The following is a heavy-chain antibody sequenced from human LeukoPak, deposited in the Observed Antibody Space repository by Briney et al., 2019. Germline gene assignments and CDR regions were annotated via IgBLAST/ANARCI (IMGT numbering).Heavy chain of an antibody. Sequence: KPSETLSLTCTVSGGSISSSSYYWGWIRQPPGKGLEWIANIYYSGSTFYNPSLKSRVTISVDTSKNQFSLKLSSVTAADTAVYYCARDRHKLVDIVAGILDLWGQGALVTVSS. CDR2: IYYSGST. D-gene: IGHD5-12*01. V-gene: IGHV4-39*07. CDR1: GGSISSSSYY. CDR3: ARDRHKLVDIVAGILDL. J-gene: IGHJ5*02.